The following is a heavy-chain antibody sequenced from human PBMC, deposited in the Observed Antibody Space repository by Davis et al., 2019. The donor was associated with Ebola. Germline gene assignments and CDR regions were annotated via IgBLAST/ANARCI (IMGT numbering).Heavy chain of an antibody. CDR1: GGSISSGGYS. CDR3: ARGTLRTRLRLWYFDL. J-gene: IGHJ2*01. V-gene: IGHV4-30-4*07. D-gene: IGHD6-25*01. CDR2: IYYSGST. Sequence: PSETLSLTCAVSGGSISSGGYSWSWIRQPPGKGLEWIGYIYYSGSTYYNPSLKSRVTISVDTSKNQFSLKLSSVTAADTAVYYCARGTLRTRLRLWYFDLWGRGTLVTVSS.